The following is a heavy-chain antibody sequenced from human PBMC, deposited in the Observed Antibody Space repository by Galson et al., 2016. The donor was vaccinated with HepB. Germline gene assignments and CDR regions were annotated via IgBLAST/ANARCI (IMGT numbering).Heavy chain of an antibody. D-gene: IGHD1-14*01. CDR3: ARDLDDPNPTNDYGDD. Sequence: LRLSCAASGFTFSSYAMHWVRQAPGKGLEWVAVISYDGSNKYYADSVKGRFTISRDNSKNTLYLQMNSLRAEDTAVYYCARDLDDPNPTNDYGDDWGQGTLVTVSS. J-gene: IGHJ4*02. V-gene: IGHV3-30*04. CDR2: ISYDGSNK. CDR1: GFTFSSYA.